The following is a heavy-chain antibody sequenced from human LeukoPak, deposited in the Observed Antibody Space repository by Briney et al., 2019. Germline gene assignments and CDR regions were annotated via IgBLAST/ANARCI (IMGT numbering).Heavy chain of an antibody. D-gene: IGHD2-8*01. J-gene: IGHJ4*02. V-gene: IGHV1-2*06. CDR1: GYTFTGCY. CDR2: INPNSGGT. Sequence: ASVKVSCKASGYTFTGCYMHWVRQAPGQGLEWMGRINPNSGGTNYAQKLQGRVTMTTDTSTSTAYMELSSLRSEDTAVYYCARDDGILYHGPFDYWGQGTLVTVSS. CDR3: ARDDGILYHGPFDY.